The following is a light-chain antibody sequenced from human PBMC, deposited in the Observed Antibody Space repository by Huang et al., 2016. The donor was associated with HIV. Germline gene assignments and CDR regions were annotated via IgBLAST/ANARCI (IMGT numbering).Light chain of an antibody. CDR2: SAS. Sequence: DIQMTQSPSSLSASVGDRVTITCRASQTMYSYLNWYQHKAGTAPKVLIYSASSLPYGVPSRFSGSGSGTDFTLTISSLQPEDFATYYCQQSYSMPHSFGQGTKLEIK. CDR1: QTMYSY. J-gene: IGKJ2*01. CDR3: QQSYSMPHS. V-gene: IGKV1-39*01.